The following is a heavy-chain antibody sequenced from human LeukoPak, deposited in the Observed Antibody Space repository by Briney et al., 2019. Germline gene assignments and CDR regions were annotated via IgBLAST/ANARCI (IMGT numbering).Heavy chain of an antibody. CDR1: GFDFSIYA. J-gene: IGHJ6*03. D-gene: IGHD3-16*01. CDR2: ISSGGSFQ. Sequence: GGSLRLSCAASGFDFSIYAIDWVRQAPGRGLEWVSSISSGGSFQNYADSVKGRFTISRDNAKNSVYLQMNRLRAEDTAVYFCAREGDPPGFYYYHHLDVWGKGTTVTVSS. V-gene: IGHV3-21*01. CDR3: AREGDPPGFYYYHHLDV.